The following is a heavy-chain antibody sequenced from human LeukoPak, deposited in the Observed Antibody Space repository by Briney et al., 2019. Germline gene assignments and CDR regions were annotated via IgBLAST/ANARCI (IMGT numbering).Heavy chain of an antibody. CDR1: GGSFSSYT. V-gene: IGHV1-69*02. CDR3: ARVKRDYGDYEVDY. Sequence: EASVKVSCKASGGSFSSYTISWVRQAPGQGLEWMGRIIPILGIANYAQKFQGRVTITADKSTSTAYMELSSLRSEDTAAYYCARVKRDYGDYEVDYWGQGTLVTVSS. J-gene: IGHJ4*02. D-gene: IGHD4-17*01. CDR2: IIPILGIA.